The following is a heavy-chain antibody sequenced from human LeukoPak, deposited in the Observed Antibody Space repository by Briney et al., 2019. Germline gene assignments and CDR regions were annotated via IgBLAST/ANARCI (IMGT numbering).Heavy chain of an antibody. V-gene: IGHV4-39*01. J-gene: IGHJ3*02. CDR1: GGSTSSSSYC. CDR2: IYYSGST. CDR3: ARHRRIRDLLGAFDI. Sequence: PSETLSLTCTVSGGSTSSSSYCWGWIRQPPGKGLEWIGSIYYSGSTYYNPSLKSRVTISVDTSKNQFSLKLSSVTAADTAVYYCARHRRIRDLLGAFDIWGQGTMVTVSS. D-gene: IGHD2-21*01.